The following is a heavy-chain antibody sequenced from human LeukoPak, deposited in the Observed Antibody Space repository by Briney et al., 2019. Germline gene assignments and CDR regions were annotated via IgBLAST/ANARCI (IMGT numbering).Heavy chain of an antibody. CDR1: EFTFSNYI. Sequence: GGSLRLSCAASEFTFSNYIMNWVRQAPGKGLEWVSSISSSSSYIYYADSVKGRFTISRDNVKNSLYLQMNSLRADDTAVYYCAKVGRSYYFDYWGQGTLVTVSS. CDR2: ISSSSSYI. J-gene: IGHJ4*02. CDR3: AKVGRSYYFDY. V-gene: IGHV3-21*01.